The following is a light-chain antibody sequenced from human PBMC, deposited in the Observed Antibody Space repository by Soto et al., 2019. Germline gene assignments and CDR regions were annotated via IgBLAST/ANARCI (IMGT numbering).Light chain of an antibody. CDR3: QQCRNWPLT. Sequence: EIVMTQSPATLSVSPGEGANLSCKASQNVYNNLAWYQQRRGQPPRLLIYDASTRATGISARFSGSGYGTEFTLTISSLQSEDFAVYFCQQCRNWPLTFGGGTKVEIK. CDR2: DAS. CDR1: QNVYNN. J-gene: IGKJ4*01. V-gene: IGKV3-15*01.